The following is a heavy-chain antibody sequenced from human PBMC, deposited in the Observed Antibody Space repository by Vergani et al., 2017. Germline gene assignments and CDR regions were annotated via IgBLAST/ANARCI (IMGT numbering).Heavy chain of an antibody. Sequence: EVQLVQSGAEVKKPGESLKISCQISGYSFTNYWIGWVRQMPGKGLEWMGIIHPADSDTRYSPSFQGQVTISVDKSISTAYLQRSSLRASDSAMYYCARLYGHDSSGSKYFDYGGQGTLVTVSS. CDR1: GYSFTNYW. CDR2: IHPADSDT. J-gene: IGHJ4*02. CDR3: ARLYGHDSSGSKYFDY. V-gene: IGHV5-51*01. D-gene: IGHD3-22*01.